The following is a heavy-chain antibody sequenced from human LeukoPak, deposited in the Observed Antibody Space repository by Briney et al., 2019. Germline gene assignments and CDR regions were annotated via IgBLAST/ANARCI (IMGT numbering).Heavy chain of an antibody. Sequence: GGSLRLSCAASGFTFSSYGMSWVRQAPGKGLEWVSAISGSGGSTYYADSVKGRFTISRDNSKNTLYLQMNSLRAEDTAVYYCAKDGTEYDWFDPWGQGTLVTVSS. CDR2: ISGSGGST. CDR3: AKDGTEYDWFDP. J-gene: IGHJ5*02. V-gene: IGHV3-23*01. D-gene: IGHD1-1*01. CDR1: GFTFSSYG.